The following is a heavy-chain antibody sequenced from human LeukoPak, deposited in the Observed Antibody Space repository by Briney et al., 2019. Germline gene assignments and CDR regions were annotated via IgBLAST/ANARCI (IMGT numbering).Heavy chain of an antibody. CDR2: ISADNGGI. V-gene: IGHV1-18*01. CDR1: GYTFSSYG. Sequence: ASVKVSCKASGYTFSSYGISWVRQAPGQGLEWMGSISADNGGINYAEKLQGRVTVTTDTSTSTAYMELRSLTFDDTAVYYCARDDGGFGELRYWGQGTLVTVSS. CDR3: ARDDGGFGELRY. D-gene: IGHD3-10*01. J-gene: IGHJ4*02.